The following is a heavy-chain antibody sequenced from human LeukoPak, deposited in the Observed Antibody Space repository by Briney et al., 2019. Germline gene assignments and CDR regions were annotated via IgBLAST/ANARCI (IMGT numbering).Heavy chain of an antibody. V-gene: IGHV3-11*01. CDR1: GFTFSNAW. Sequence: PGGSLRLSCAASGFTFSNAWMSWVRQAPGKGLEWVSYISSSGSTIYYADSVKGRFTISRDNAKNSLYLQMNSLRAEDTAVYYCARDQMRWLQLRHYYYYYMDVWGKGTTVTISS. D-gene: IGHD5-24*01. CDR3: ARDQMRWLQLRHYYYYYMDV. J-gene: IGHJ6*03. CDR2: ISSSGSTI.